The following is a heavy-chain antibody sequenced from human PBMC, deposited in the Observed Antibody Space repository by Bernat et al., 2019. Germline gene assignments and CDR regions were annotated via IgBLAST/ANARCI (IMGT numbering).Heavy chain of an antibody. Sequence: QVQLVQSGAEVKKPGASVKVSCKASGYTFTSYGISWVRQAPGQGLEWMGWISAYNGNTNYAQKLQAQVTMTTDTSTSKAYMGLRSLRSDNTAVDYWARVRADYYGSGSHSLVDQTVWGQGTMVTVSS. CDR2: ISAYNGNT. D-gene: IGHD3-10*01. CDR3: ARVRADYYGSGSHSLVDQTV. J-gene: IGHJ3*01. V-gene: IGHV1-18*01. CDR1: GYTFTSYG.